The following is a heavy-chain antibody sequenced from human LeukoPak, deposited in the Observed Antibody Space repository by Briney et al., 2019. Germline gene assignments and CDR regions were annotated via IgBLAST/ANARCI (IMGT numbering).Heavy chain of an antibody. CDR1: GFTFSSYA. D-gene: IGHD3-3*01. CDR2: ISYDGSNK. CDR3: ARAEGDFWSGYYRGGQYDY. J-gene: IGHJ4*02. V-gene: IGHV3-30-3*01. Sequence: GVSLRLSCAASGFTFSSYAMHWVRQAPGKGLEWVAVISYDGSNKYYADSVKGRFTISRDNSKNTLYLQMNSLRAEDTAVYYCARAEGDFWSGYYRGGQYDYWGQGTLVNVSS.